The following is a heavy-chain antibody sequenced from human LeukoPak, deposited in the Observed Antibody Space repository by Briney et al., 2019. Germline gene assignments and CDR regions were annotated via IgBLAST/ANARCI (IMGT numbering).Heavy chain of an antibody. CDR2: IYHTGST. V-gene: IGHV4-4*02. Sequence: PSETLSLTCAVSGGSITSNNWWSWVRQPPGKGLEWIGEIYHTGSTNYNPSLKSRVTISVDKSKNQFSLRLNSVTAADTAVYYCARASSGWYGLFDYWGQGTLATVSS. D-gene: IGHD6-19*01. CDR3: ARASSGWYGLFDY. CDR1: GGSITSNNW. J-gene: IGHJ4*02.